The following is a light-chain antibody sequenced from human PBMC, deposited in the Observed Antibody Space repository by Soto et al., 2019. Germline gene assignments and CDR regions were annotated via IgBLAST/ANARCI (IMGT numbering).Light chain of an antibody. CDR3: QQYGSSPPIT. Sequence: EIVLTQSPGTLSLSPGERATLSCRASQSVSNNYLAWYQQKPGQAPRLFIYGASNRAAGVPDRFGGSGSGTDFALTISRLEPEDFAVYYCQQYGSSPPITFGQGTRLEIK. V-gene: IGKV3-20*01. CDR1: QSVSNNY. J-gene: IGKJ5*01. CDR2: GAS.